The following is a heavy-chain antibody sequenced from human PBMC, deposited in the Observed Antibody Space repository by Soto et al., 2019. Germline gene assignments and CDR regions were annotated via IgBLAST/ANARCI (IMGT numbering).Heavy chain of an antibody. CDR3: AKEGGLSGSYYISSSYYFDY. CDR1: GFPFSSYG. V-gene: IGHV3-30*18. D-gene: IGHD1-26*01. Sequence: GGSLRLSCVASGFPFSSYGMHWVRQAPGKGLEWVAIISYDGSNTYYADSVKGRFTISRDNSKNTLYLQMSSLRAEDTSVYYCAKEGGLSGSYYISSSYYFDYWGQGTLVTVSS. J-gene: IGHJ4*02. CDR2: ISYDGSNT.